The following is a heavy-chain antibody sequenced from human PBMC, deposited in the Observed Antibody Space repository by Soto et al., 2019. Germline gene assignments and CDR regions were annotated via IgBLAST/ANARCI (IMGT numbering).Heavy chain of an antibody. CDR3: ARHTGYCSGGSCYADYYGMDV. CDR1: GYIFTSYW. V-gene: IGHV5-51*01. Sequence: VESLKISCKGSGYIFTSYWICCWLQMGVEVLEWMGIIYPGDSDTRYSPSFQGQVTISADKSISTAYLQWSSLKASDTAMYYCARHTGYCSGGSCYADYYGMDVWGQGTTVTVSS. J-gene: IGHJ6*02. D-gene: IGHD2-15*01. CDR2: IYPGDSDT.